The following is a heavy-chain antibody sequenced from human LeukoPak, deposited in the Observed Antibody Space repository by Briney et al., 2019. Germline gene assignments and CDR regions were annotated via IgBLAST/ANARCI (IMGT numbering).Heavy chain of an antibody. D-gene: IGHD1-26*01. J-gene: IGHJ4*02. CDR2: IYTSGST. CDR3: ARGGGSYVLDY. Sequence: SETLSLTCTVSGASISTYYGTWIRQPAGKGLEWIGRIYTSGSTNYNPSLKSRVTMSVDTSKNQFSLKLSSVTAADTAVYYCARGGGSYVLDYWGQGTLVTVSS. CDR1: GASISTYY. V-gene: IGHV4-4*07.